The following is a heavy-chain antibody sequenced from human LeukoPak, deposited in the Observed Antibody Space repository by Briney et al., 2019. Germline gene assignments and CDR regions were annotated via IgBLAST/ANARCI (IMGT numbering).Heavy chain of an antibody. D-gene: IGHD3-3*01. Sequence: SETLSLTCTVSGGSISSYYWSWIRQPPGKGLERIGYIYYSGSTNYNPSLKSRVTISVDTSKNQFSLKLSSVTAADTAVYYCARGLLDYDFWSGDTYYFDYWGQGTLVTVSS. CDR2: IYYSGST. CDR1: GGSISSYY. J-gene: IGHJ4*02. V-gene: IGHV4-59*01. CDR3: ARGLLDYDFWSGDTYYFDY.